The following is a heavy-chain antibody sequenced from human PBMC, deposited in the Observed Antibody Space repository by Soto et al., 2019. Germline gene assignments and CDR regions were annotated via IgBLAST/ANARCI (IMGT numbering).Heavy chain of an antibody. D-gene: IGHD3-3*01. J-gene: IGHJ6*02. V-gene: IGHV1-18*04. Sequence: GASVKVSCKASGYTLTSYGISWVRQAPGQGLEWMGWISAYNGNTNYAQKLQGRVTMTTDTSTSTAYMELRSLRSDDTAVYYCARGDTIFGVVNPFYGMDVWGQGTTVTVSS. CDR3: ARGDTIFGVVNPFYGMDV. CDR1: GYTLTSYG. CDR2: ISAYNGNT.